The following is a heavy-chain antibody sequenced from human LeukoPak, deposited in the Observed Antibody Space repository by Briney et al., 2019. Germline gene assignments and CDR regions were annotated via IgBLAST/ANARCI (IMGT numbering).Heavy chain of an antibody. J-gene: IGHJ6*03. CDR3: ARVRESYYYGSGSGYYYYMDV. V-gene: IGHV4-59*01. Sequence: SETLSLTCTVSGGSISSYYWSWIRQPPGMGLEWIGYISYSGSTNYNPSLKSRVTISVDASKNQFSLKLSSVTAADTAVYYCARVRESYYYGSGSGYYYYMDVWGKGTTVTVSS. CDR1: GGSISSYY. CDR2: ISYSGST. D-gene: IGHD3-10*01.